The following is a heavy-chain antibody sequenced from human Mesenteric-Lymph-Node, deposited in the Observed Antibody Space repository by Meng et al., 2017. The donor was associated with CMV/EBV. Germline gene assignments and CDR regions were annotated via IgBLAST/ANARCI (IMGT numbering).Heavy chain of an antibody. Sequence: GESLKISCAASGLTVNSNYMIWVRQAPGKGLEWVSVIHGEGTRDYADSVKGRFTISRDNSKNTLFLQMNSLRADDTAVYYCATSVDTYGRYGLEVWGQGTTVTVSS. D-gene: IGHD5-18*01. CDR1: GLTVNSNY. CDR3: ATSVDTYGRYGLEV. J-gene: IGHJ6*02. V-gene: IGHV3-53*01. CDR2: IHGEGTR.